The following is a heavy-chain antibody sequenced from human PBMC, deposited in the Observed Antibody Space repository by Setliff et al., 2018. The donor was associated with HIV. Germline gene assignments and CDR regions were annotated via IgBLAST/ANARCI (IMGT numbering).Heavy chain of an antibody. V-gene: IGHV4-34*01. J-gene: IGHJ4*01. CDR2: INGGGAT. Sequence: PSETLSLTCAVYGGSFTDHYWNWIRQAPGKGLEWIGEINGGGATTYNPSPKRRLTMSVDASKRHFSLGLTSVTAADTAVYYCARGREASGPAAKGPFFDYWGQGILVTVSS. CDR3: ARGREASGPAAKGPFFDY. CDR1: GGSFTDHY. D-gene: IGHD3-10*01.